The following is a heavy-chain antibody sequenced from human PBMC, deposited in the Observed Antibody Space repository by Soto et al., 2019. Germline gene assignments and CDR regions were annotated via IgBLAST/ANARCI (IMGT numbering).Heavy chain of an antibody. CDR3: ARVVLEVRGVIRRYYYYYMDV. J-gene: IGHJ6*03. Sequence: SETLSLTCTVSGGSISSSSYYWGWIRQPPGKGLEWIGSIYYSGSTYYNPSLKSRVTISVDTSKNQFSQKLSSVTAADTAVYYCARVVLEVRGVIRRYYYYYMDVWGKGTTVTVSS. CDR2: IYYSGST. D-gene: IGHD3-10*01. CDR1: GGSISSSSYY. V-gene: IGHV4-39*07.